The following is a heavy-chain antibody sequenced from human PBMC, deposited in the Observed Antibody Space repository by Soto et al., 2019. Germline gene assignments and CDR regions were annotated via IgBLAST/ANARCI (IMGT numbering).Heavy chain of an antibody. CDR1: GFTFSSYA. V-gene: IGHV3-23*01. J-gene: IGHJ4*02. Sequence: EVQLLESGGGLVQPGGSLRLSCAASGFTFSSYAMSWVRQAPGKGLEWVSTISGSGGTTYYADSVKGRFTISRDNSKNTLYLQLNSLRAEDTAVYYGAQPGGYCSSTSCPPWYWGQGTLVTVSS. CDR2: ISGSGGTT. CDR3: AQPGGYCSSTSCPPWY. D-gene: IGHD2-2*01.